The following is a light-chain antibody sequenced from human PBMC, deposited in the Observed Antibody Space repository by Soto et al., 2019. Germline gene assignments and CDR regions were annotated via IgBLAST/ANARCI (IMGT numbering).Light chain of an antibody. CDR2: KAT. V-gene: IGLV2-23*01. J-gene: IGLJ1*01. Sequence: QSALTQPASVSGSPGQSITISCTGTRSNVGTYNLVSWFQQLPGKAPKLIIYKATERPSGISFRFSGSKSGNTASLTISGLQAEDEADYYCCSYEDGDTYVFGTGTKLTVL. CDR3: CSYEDGDTYV. CDR1: RSNVGTYNL.